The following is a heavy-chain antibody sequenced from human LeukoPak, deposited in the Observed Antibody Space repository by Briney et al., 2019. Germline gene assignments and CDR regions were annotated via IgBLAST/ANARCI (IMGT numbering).Heavy chain of an antibody. Sequence: RGSLRLSCAASGFTFSGYIMNWVCEGPRQGLEWVSFIGTSGNTIYYADSVEGRFTVSRDNAKNSLYLQMNSLRAEDTAVYYCARDQWLDYWGQGTLVTVSS. J-gene: IGHJ4*02. CDR3: ARDQWLDY. V-gene: IGHV3-48*01. CDR2: IGTSGNTI. D-gene: IGHD6-19*01. CDR1: GFTFSGYI.